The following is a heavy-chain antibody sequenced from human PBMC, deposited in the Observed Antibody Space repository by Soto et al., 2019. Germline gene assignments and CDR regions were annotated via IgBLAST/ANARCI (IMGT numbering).Heavy chain of an antibody. D-gene: IGHD2-2*02. CDR2: IRSRANNFAT. CDR3: ARGQGAAIGDYYYHGMDV. V-gene: IGHV3-73*02. Sequence: EVQLVESGGGLVQPGGSLKLSCAASGFIFSGSAIHWVRQASGKGLEWVGRIRSRANNFATSSAASVKGRFTFSRDDSKTPAYLQMNTLKPEDTAVYYCARGQGAAIGDYYYHGMDVWGQGTTVTVSS. CDR1: GFIFSGSA. J-gene: IGHJ6*02.